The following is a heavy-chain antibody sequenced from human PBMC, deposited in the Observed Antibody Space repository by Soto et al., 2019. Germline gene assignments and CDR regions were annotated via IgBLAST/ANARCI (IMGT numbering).Heavy chain of an antibody. CDR3: ARAERYCSGGSCYLTLPY. CDR1: GGSISSYY. Sequence: QVQLQESGPGLVKPSETLSLTCTVSGGSISSYYWSWIRQPPGKGLEWIGYIYYSGSTNYNPSLKSRVPISVDTSKNQFSLKLSSVTAADTAVYYCARAERYCSGGSCYLTLPYWGQGTLVTVSS. J-gene: IGHJ4*02. V-gene: IGHV4-59*01. D-gene: IGHD2-15*01. CDR2: IYYSGST.